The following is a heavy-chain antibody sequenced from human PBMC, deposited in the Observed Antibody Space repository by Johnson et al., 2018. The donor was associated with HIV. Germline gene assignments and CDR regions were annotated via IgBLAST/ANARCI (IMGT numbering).Heavy chain of an antibody. J-gene: IGHJ3*01. V-gene: IGHV3-64*01. D-gene: IGHD3-3*01. CDR1: GFTFSSYA. Sequence: MLLVESGGGLVQPGGSLRLSCAASGFTFSSYAMHWVRQAPGKGLEYVSAISSNGGSTYYANSVKGRFTISRDNSKNTLYLQMGSLRAEDTAVYYCARDTAEVIIIHVAFALWGQGTMVAVSS. CDR3: ARDTAEVIIIHVAFAL. CDR2: ISSNGGST.